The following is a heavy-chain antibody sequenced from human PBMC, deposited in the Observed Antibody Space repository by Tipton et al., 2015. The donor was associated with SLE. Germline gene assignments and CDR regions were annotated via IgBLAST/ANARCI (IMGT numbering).Heavy chain of an antibody. Sequence: TLSLTCAVYGGSFSGYYWSWFRQPPGKGLEWIGEINHSGSTDYNPSLKSRVTISVDTSKNQYSLKLSSVTAADTAVYYCARVGDTAMVQYYFDYWGQGTLVTVSS. CDR1: GGSFSGYY. V-gene: IGHV4-34*01. J-gene: IGHJ4*02. CDR2: INHSGST. CDR3: ARVGDTAMVQYYFDY. D-gene: IGHD5-18*01.